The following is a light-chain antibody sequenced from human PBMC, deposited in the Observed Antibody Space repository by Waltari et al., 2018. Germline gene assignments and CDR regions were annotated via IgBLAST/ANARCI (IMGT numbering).Light chain of an antibody. CDR3: LLFDGDARV. CDR1: TGDVTSGHH. V-gene: IGLV7-43*01. Sequence: QTVVTQEPSLTVSPGGTVTLTCPSSTGDVTSGHHPNWLQQTPGQPPRLLIFSTSDKPSWTPARFSGSLLGGKAALTLSGVQPEDEADYYCLLFDGDARVFGGGTRLTVL. J-gene: IGLJ3*02. CDR2: STS.